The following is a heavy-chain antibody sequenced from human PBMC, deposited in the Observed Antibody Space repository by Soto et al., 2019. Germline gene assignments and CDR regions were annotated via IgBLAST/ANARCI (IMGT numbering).Heavy chain of an antibody. J-gene: IGHJ4*02. CDR2: IYYSGST. Sequence: SETLSLTCTVSGGSISSSSYYWGWIRQPPGKGLEWIGSIYYSGSTYYNPSLKSRVTISVDTSKNQFSLKLSSVTAADTAVYYCARRRYYFDYWGQGTLVTVSS. V-gene: IGHV4-39*01. CDR3: ARRRYYFDY. CDR1: GGSISSSSYY.